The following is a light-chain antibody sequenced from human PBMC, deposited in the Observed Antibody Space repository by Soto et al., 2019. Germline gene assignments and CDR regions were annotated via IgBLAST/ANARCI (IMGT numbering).Light chain of an antibody. CDR3: CSFDRSITSV. CDR1: SSDVGSYNL. J-gene: IGLJ2*01. Sequence: QSVLTQPASVSGSPGQSITISCTGSSSDVGSYNLVSWYQQLPGEAPKLMIYDGSKRPSGVSNRFSVSKSGNTASLTISGLQAEDEADYYCCSFDRSITSVFGGGTKLTVL. CDR2: DGS. V-gene: IGLV2-23*01.